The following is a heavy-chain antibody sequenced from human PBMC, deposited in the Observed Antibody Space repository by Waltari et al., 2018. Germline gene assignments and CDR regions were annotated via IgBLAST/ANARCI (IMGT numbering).Heavy chain of an antibody. CDR2: ISSSGSTI. CDR3: ARVVARD. Sequence: VQLVESGGGLVQPGGSLLLSFAAPGFSLSDDRLNWVRQAPGRGLEWVSYISSSGSTIYYADSVKGRFTISRDSAKNSLYLQMNSLRDEDTAVYYCARVVARDWGQGTLVTVSS. CDR1: GFSLSDDR. J-gene: IGHJ4*02. V-gene: IGHV3-48*02.